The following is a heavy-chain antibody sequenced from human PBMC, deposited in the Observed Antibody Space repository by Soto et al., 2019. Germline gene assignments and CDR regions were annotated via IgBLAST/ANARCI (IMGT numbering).Heavy chain of an antibody. CDR2: ISAYNGNT. V-gene: IGHV1-18*01. D-gene: IGHD6-19*01. CDR3: ARGTLHGYSSGWSSEYYFDY. Sequence: ASVKVSCKASGYTFTSYGISWVRQAPGQGLEWMGWISAYNGNTNYAQKLQGRVTMTTDTSTSTAYMELRSLRSDDTAVYYCARGTLHGYSSGWSSEYYFDYWGQGTLVTVS. CDR1: GYTFTSYG. J-gene: IGHJ4*02.